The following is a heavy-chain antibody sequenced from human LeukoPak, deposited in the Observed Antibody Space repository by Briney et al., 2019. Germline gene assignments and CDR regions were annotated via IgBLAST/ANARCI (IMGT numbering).Heavy chain of an antibody. Sequence: GGSLRLSCAASGFTFSSYEMNWVRQAPGKGLEWVSYISSSGSTIYYADSVKGRFTISRDNAKNSLYLQMNSLRAEDTAVYYCARDDRDGYSRDLDYWGQGTLVTVSS. D-gene: IGHD5-24*01. CDR1: GFTFSSYE. V-gene: IGHV3-48*03. CDR3: ARDDRDGYSRDLDY. CDR2: ISSSGSTI. J-gene: IGHJ4*02.